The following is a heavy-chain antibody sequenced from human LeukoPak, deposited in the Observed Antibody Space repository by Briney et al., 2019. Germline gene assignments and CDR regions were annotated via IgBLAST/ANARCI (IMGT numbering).Heavy chain of an antibody. CDR2: IIPIFGTA. CDR1: GGTFSSYA. D-gene: IGHD2-2*01. V-gene: IGHV1-69*05. CDR3: ASVPAASSDVESPELDY. Sequence: GASVKVSCKASGGTFSSYAISWVRQAPGQGLEWMGGIIPIFGTANYAQKFQGRVTITTDESTSTAYMELSSLRSEDTAVYYCASVPAASSDVESPELDYWGQGTLVTVSS. J-gene: IGHJ4*02.